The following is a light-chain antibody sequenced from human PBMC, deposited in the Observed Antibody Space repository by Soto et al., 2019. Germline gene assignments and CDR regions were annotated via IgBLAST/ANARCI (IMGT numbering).Light chain of an antibody. CDR3: QQSFRPHIT. CDR2: SAS. J-gene: IGKJ5*01. CDR1: QSISSY. V-gene: IGKV1-39*01. Sequence: DIQMTQSPSSLSASVGDRVTLTCRASQSISSYLNWYQQKPGEVPKLLIYSASSLQSGVPSRFSGSASGTDFTLSISNLQPEDFATYYCQQSFRPHITFGQGTRLEIK.